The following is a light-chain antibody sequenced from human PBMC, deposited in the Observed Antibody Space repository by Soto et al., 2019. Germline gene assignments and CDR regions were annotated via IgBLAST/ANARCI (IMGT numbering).Light chain of an antibody. J-gene: IGKJ5*01. CDR3: QQYNNWPPIT. V-gene: IGKV3-15*01. Sequence: EIVMPQSPATLSVSPGERVALSCMASQSVNNKVAWYQQKPGQAPRLLIFGASTRATGIPARFSGSGSVTEFTLTISSLQSEDFAVYYCQQYNNWPPITFGQGTRLEIK. CDR2: GAS. CDR1: QSVNNK.